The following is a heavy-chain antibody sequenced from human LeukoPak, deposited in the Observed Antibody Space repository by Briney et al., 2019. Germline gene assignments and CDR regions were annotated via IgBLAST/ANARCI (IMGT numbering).Heavy chain of an antibody. D-gene: IGHD6-19*01. CDR1: GGSFSGYY. V-gene: IGHV4-34*01. J-gene: IGHJ4*02. CDR2: IYHSGST. CDR3: ARAEDQWLVLLDY. Sequence: SETLSLTCSVYGGSFSGYYWSWIRQPPGKGLEWIGEIYHSGSTNYNPSLKSRVTISVDKSKNQFSLKLSSVTAADTAVYYCARAEDQWLVLLDYWGQGTLVTVSS.